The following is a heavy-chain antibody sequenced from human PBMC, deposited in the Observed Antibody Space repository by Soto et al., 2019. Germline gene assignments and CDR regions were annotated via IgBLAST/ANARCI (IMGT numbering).Heavy chain of an antibody. D-gene: IGHD5-18*01. V-gene: IGHV1-69*19. CDR3: ARDGETAVVKHGPIDY. Sequence: QVQLLQSGAEVKKPGSSVKVSCKASGGTFCRYAISWVRQAPGQGLEWMGGIIPIYGTANYAHKVQGRVTNTADESTSTAYIELGSLGSEDTAVYYCARDGETAVVKHGPIDYLGQGTLVTVSS. CDR1: GGTFCRYA. CDR2: IIPIYGTA. J-gene: IGHJ4*02.